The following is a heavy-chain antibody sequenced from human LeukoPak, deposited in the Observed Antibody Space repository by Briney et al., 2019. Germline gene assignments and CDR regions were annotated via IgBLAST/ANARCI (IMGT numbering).Heavy chain of an antibody. Sequence: PETLSLTCTVSGGSISSYYWSWIRQPPGKGLEWIGYIYYSGSTNYNPSLKSRVTISVDTSKNQFSLKLSSVTAADTAVYYCAREDCGGDCYLKDAFDIWGQGTMVTVSS. CDR2: IYYSGST. V-gene: IGHV4-59*12. CDR3: AREDCGGDCYLKDAFDI. CDR1: GGSISSYY. J-gene: IGHJ3*02. D-gene: IGHD2-21*02.